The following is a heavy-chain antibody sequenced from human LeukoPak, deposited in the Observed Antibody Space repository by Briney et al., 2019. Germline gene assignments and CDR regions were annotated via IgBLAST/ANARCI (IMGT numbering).Heavy chain of an antibody. V-gene: IGHV3-53*01. CDR3: ARGADRWNYFDY. CDR2: IYSGGKT. D-gene: IGHD4-23*01. J-gene: IGHJ4*02. Sequence: GGSLRLSCAASGFTVSSNFLSWVRQAPGKGLEWVSVIYSGGKTYYADSVKGRFTISRDNSKNTLYLQMHSLRAEDTAVYYCARGADRWNYFDYWGQGTLVTVSS. CDR1: GFTVSSNF.